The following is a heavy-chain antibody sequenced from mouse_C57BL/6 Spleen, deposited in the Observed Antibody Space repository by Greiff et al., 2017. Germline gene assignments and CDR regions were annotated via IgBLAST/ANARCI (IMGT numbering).Heavy chain of an antibody. J-gene: IGHJ3*01. CDR3: ARSDSLAY. CDR1: GYTFTDYY. Sequence: QVQLKESGAELVKPGASVKISCKASGYTFTDYYINWVKQRPGQGLEGIGKIGSGSGSTYYYEKFKGKATLTADKSSSTAYMQLISLTSEDSAVYFCARSDSLAYWGQGTLVTVSA. CDR2: IGSGSGST. D-gene: IGHD2-13*01. V-gene: IGHV1-77*01.